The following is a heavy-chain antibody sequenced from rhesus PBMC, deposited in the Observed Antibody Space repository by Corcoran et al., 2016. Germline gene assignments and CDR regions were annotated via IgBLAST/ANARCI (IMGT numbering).Heavy chain of an antibody. CDR1: GYTFTDYY. CDR2: VDPEDGEA. Sequence: EVQLVQSGAEVKKPGASVKISCKASGYTFTDYYLHWVRQAPGKGLEWMGRVDPEDGEAIHAQKFQDRVTITADTSTDTAYMELSSLRSEDTAVYYCASSSVEYCTGSGCYVSSIAAAGTDTDAFDFWGQGLRVTVSS. CDR3: ASSSVEYCTGSGCYVSSIAAAGTDTDAFDF. V-gene: IGHV1-111*02. J-gene: IGHJ3*01. D-gene: IGHD2-21*01.